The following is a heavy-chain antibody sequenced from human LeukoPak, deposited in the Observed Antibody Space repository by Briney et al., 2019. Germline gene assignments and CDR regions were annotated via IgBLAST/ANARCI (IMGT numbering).Heavy chain of an antibody. Sequence: GRSLRLSCAASGFTFSSYTMDWVRQAPGKGLEWVSSISTSSSYIYYADSVKARFTISRDNAKSSLYMQLNSLRAEDTAVYYCARDRGDQRGYYYYYMDVWGKGTTVTVSS. D-gene: IGHD3-16*01. CDR3: ARDRGDQRGYYYYYMDV. CDR2: ISTSSSYI. J-gene: IGHJ6*03. CDR1: GFTFSSYT. V-gene: IGHV3-21*01.